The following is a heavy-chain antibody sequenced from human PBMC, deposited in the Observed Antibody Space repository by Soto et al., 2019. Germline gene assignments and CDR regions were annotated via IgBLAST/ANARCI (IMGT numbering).Heavy chain of an antibody. D-gene: IGHD1-26*01. CDR3: AKNQGVELVPLATVDWFDP. V-gene: IGHV3-23*01. CDR1: GFIFENFG. J-gene: IGHJ5*02. Sequence: GGSLRLSCAASGFIFENFGMSWVRQAPGKGLEWISSIGGGGFKKYYADSVKGRFTISRDNSKSTVYLELNNLSAEDTAVYHCAKNQGVELVPLATVDWFDPWGQGSVVTVSS. CDR2: IGGGGFKK.